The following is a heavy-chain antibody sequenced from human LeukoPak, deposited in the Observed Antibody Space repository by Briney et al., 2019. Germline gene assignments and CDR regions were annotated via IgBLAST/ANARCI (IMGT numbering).Heavy chain of an antibody. V-gene: IGHV3-30*02. CDR3: AKASREKQLVSSNYYMDV. Sequence: GESLRLSCAASGFTFSSYGMHWVRQAPGKGLEWVAFLRYDGSNKYYADSVKGRFTISRDNSQNTLYVQMSSLRAEDTAVYYCAKASREKQLVSSNYYMDVWGKGTTVTVSS. CDR1: GFTFSSYG. CDR2: LRYDGSNK. J-gene: IGHJ6*03. D-gene: IGHD6-6*01.